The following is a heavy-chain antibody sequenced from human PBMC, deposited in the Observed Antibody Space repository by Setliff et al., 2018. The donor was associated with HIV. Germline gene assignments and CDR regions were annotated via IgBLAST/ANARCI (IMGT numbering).Heavy chain of an antibody. Sequence: SETLSLTCSVSGGSISSYYWSWIRQPPGKGLEWIGYIYTSESSNYNPSLKSRVTISVDTSKNQFSLKLSSVTAADTAVYYCALGTYYYYMDVWGKGTTVTVSS. D-gene: IGHD1-1*01. J-gene: IGHJ6*03. CDR2: IYTSESS. CDR1: GGSISSYY. V-gene: IGHV4-4*08. CDR3: ALGTYYYYMDV.